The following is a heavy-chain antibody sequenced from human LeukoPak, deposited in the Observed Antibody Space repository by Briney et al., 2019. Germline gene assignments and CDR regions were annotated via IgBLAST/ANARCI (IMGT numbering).Heavy chain of an antibody. CDR1: GYTFTSYG. Sequence: ASVKVSCKASGYTFTSYGISWVRQAPGQGLEWMGWISAYNGNTNYVQKLQGRVTMTTDTSTSTAYMELRSLRSDDTAVYYCARGYDSSGYYQYYFDYWGQGTLVTVSS. CDR3: ARGYDSSGYYQYYFDY. CDR2: ISAYNGNT. J-gene: IGHJ4*02. V-gene: IGHV1-18*01. D-gene: IGHD3-22*01.